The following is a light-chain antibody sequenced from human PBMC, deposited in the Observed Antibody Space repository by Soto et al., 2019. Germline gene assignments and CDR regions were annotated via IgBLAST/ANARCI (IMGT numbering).Light chain of an antibody. CDR1: QSISNW. V-gene: IGKV1-5*01. CDR2: HAS. CDR3: QQSYSTPRIT. J-gene: IGKJ5*01. Sequence: EIQVTQSPATLPASVGGGFTSTCLASQSISNWLAWYQQKPGTAPKVLIYHASNLQSGVPSRFSGSGSGTDFTLTISSLQPEDVATYYCQQSYSTPRITFGQGTRLEI.